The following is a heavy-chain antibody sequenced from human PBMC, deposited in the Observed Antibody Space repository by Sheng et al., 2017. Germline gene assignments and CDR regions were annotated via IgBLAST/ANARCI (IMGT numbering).Heavy chain of an antibody. D-gene: IGHD3-9*01. J-gene: IGHJ5*02. CDR2: ISSSGSTI. V-gene: IGHV3-48*03. Sequence: ESGGGLVQPGGSLRLSCAASGFTFSSYEMNWVRQAPGKGLEWVSYISSSGSTIYYADSVKGRFTISRDNAKNSLYLQMNSLRAEDTAVYYCARSRTYYDILTGYYNSWFDPWGQGTLVTVSS. CDR1: GFTFSSYE. CDR3: ARSRTYYDILTGYYNSWFDP.